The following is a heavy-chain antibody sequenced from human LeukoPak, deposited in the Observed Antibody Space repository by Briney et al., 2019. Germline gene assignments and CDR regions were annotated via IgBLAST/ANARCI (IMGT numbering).Heavy chain of an antibody. J-gene: IGHJ3*02. CDR3: ATVAFGYAFDI. D-gene: IGHD3-10*01. CDR1: GFTFSSFE. V-gene: IGHV3-48*03. CDR2: ISPSGNII. Sequence: GGSLRLSCAASGFTFSSFEMTWVRQAPGKGLEWVPYISPSGNIIHYADSVKGRFTISRDNAKNSLYLQMSSLRAEDTAVYYCATVAFGYAFDIWGQGTMVTVSP.